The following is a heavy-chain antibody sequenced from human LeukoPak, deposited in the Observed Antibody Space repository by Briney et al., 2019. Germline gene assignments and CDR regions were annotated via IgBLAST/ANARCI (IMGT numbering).Heavy chain of an antibody. Sequence: SQTLSLTCIVSGGSTSTGDYYCSWIRQPAGKGLEWIGRIYHSGSTYYNPSLKSRVTISVDTSKNQFSLKLSSVTAADTAVYYCARDLVVYSLVGATSYMDVWGKGTTVTVSS. D-gene: IGHD1-26*01. J-gene: IGHJ6*03. CDR3: ARDLVVYSLVGATSYMDV. CDR2: IYHSGST. V-gene: IGHV4-61*02. CDR1: GGSTSTGDYY.